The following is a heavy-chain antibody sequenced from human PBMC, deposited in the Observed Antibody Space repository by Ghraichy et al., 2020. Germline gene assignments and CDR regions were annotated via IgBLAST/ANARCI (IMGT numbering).Heavy chain of an antibody. V-gene: IGHV3-23*01. CDR2: ISGSGDKT. Sequence: GGSLRLSCAASGFTFSNYDMSWVRQAPGKGLEWISAISGSGDKTYHADSVKGRFTISRDNSKSTLFLKMNSLRAEDTALYYCARDWALIPITTSLDCWGQGALVTVSS. CDR1: GFTFSNYD. CDR3: ARDWALIPITTSLDC. D-gene: IGHD4-11*01. J-gene: IGHJ4*02.